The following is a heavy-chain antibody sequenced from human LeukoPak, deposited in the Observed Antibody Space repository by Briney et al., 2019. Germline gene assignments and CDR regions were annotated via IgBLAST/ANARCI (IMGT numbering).Heavy chain of an antibody. V-gene: IGHV1-2*02. D-gene: IGHD2-8*01. CDR1: GYTFTSYD. CDR2: INPNSGGT. J-gene: IGHJ3*02. CDR3: ARGQWARGAFDI. Sequence: ASVKVSCKASGYTFTSYDINWVRQAPGQGLEWMGWINPNSGGTNYAQKFQGRVTMTRDTSISTAYMELSRLRSDDTAVYYCARGQWARGAFDIWGQGTMVTVSS.